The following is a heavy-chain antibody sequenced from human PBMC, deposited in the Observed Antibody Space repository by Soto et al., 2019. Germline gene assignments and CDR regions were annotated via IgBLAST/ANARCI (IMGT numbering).Heavy chain of an antibody. CDR2: INHSGST. V-gene: IGHV4-34*01. Sequence: PSETLSLTCAVYGGSFSGYYWSWIRQPPGKGLEWIGEINHSGSTNYNPSLKSRVTISVDTSKNQFSLKLSSVTAADTAVYYCARSGPLLRYFDWSLSPRGTMDVWGQGTTVTVSS. CDR3: ARSGPLLRYFDWSLSPRGTMDV. CDR1: GGSFSGYY. J-gene: IGHJ6*02. D-gene: IGHD3-9*01.